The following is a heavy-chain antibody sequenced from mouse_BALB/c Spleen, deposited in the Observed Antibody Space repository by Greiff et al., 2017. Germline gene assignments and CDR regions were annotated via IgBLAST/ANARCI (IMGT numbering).Heavy chain of an antibody. V-gene: IGHV14-1*02. J-gene: IGHJ2*01. CDR1: GFNIKDYY. D-gene: IGHD1-1*02. CDR2: IDPENGNT. CDR3: ARYGSYYFDY. Sequence: VQLQQSGAELVRPGALVKLSCKASGFNIKDYYMHWVKQRPEQGLEWIGWIDPENGNTIYDPKLQGKASITADTSSNTAYLQLSSLTSEDTAVYYCARYGSYYFDYWGQGTTLTVSS.